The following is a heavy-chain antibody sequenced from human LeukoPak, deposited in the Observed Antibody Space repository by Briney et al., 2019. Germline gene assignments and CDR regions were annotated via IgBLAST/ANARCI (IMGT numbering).Heavy chain of an antibody. J-gene: IGHJ3*02. Sequence: GGSLRLSCAASGFTFDDYAMHWVRQAPGKGLEWVSGISWNSGSIGYADSVKGRFTISRDNAKNSLYLQMNSLRAEDTALYYCAKEIPTLSAFDIWGQGTMVTVSS. CDR2: ISWNSGSI. CDR1: GFTFDDYA. V-gene: IGHV3-9*01. CDR3: AKEIPTLSAFDI. D-gene: IGHD2-2*02.